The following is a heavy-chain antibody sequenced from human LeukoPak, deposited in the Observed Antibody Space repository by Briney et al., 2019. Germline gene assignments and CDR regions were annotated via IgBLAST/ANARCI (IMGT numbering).Heavy chain of an antibody. CDR3: GEVQSVVVAAIGCDY. J-gene: IGHJ4*02. V-gene: IGHV3-30*18. D-gene: IGHD2-21*02. Sequence: PGGALRLSCAASGFTFSSYGMHWVRQAPGKGLEWVAVISYDGSNKYYADAVKGRFTISRENPKNTLYVQMDSLRAEDTAVYYCGEVQSVVVAAIGCDYWGQGTLVTVSS. CDR1: GFTFSSYG. CDR2: ISYDGSNK.